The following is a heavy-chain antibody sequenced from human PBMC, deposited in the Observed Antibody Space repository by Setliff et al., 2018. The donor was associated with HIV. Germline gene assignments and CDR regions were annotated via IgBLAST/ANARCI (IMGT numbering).Heavy chain of an antibody. J-gene: IGHJ3*01. Sequence: SETLSLTCTVSGGSITNYYWSWIRQPPGTGLEWLGCIYSGGSTNYNPSLESRVTISLDTSKNQFSLRLTSVTAADTAVYYCTRVRSYGSAYDAFDVWGPGTMVTVSS. CDR2: IYSGGST. V-gene: IGHV4-4*08. D-gene: IGHD3-10*01. CDR1: GGSITNYY. CDR3: TRVRSYGSAYDAFDV.